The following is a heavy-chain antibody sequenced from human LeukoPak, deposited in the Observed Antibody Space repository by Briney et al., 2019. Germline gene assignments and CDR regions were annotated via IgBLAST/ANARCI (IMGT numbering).Heavy chain of an antibody. D-gene: IGHD2-8*02. CDR2: IIPALSPP. CDR1: GGTFSSYA. Sequence: SVKLFYKASGGTFSSYAISWARQARGRGLEWVGDIIPALSPPSKAQKFQDRFTITADESTSRAYSELTSLRSEDTDLYYCENSNGVVYAVLYWGQGTLVTVSS. CDR3: ENSNGVVYAVLY. J-gene: IGHJ4*02. V-gene: IGHV1-69*01.